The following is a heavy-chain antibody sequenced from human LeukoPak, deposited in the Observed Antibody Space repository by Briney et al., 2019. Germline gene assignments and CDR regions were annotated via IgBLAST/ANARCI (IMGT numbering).Heavy chain of an antibody. CDR2: IYYNGST. CDR3: AREDRNTARDY. V-gene: IGHV4-30-4*01. J-gene: IGHJ4*02. CDR1: GGSTSSGDYY. Sequence: SETLSLTCTVSGGSTSSGDYYWSWIRQPPGRGLEWIGYIYYNGSTYYNPSLKSRVTISVDTSKNQFSLKLSSVTAADTAVYYCAREDRNTARDYWGQGTLVTVSS. D-gene: IGHD5-18*01.